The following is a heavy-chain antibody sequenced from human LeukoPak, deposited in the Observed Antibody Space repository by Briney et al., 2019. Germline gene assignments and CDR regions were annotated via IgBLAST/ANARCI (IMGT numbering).Heavy chain of an antibody. D-gene: IGHD3-22*01. J-gene: IGHJ4*02. CDR1: GFTFSSYA. Sequence: GGSLRLSCAASGFTFSSYAMSWVRQSPGKGLEWVSAISGSSGNTYSADSVKGRCTVSRDNSKKTLFLQMNSLRAEDTAVYYCAKGMSATSGYLELEYWGQGTLVIVSS. CDR2: ISGSSGNT. CDR3: AKGMSATSGYLELEY. V-gene: IGHV3-23*01.